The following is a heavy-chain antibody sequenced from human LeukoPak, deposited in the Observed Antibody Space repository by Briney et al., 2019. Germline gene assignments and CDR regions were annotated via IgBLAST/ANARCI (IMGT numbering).Heavy chain of an antibody. Sequence: GGSLRLSCAASGFTFSNIAMSWVRQAPGKGLEWVSGISGSGGSTYYADSVKGRFTISRDNSKNTLYVQMNSLTAEDTAVYYCAKDLSCIDWGQGTLVIVSS. CDR1: GFTFSNIA. V-gene: IGHV3-23*01. D-gene: IGHD1-26*01. CDR2: ISGSGGST. CDR3: AKDLSCID. J-gene: IGHJ4*02.